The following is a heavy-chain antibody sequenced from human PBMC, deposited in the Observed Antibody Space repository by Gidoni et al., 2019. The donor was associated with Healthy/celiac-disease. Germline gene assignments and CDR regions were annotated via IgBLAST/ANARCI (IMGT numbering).Heavy chain of an antibody. CDR3: ASGKCWKGDEYYFDY. J-gene: IGHJ4*02. CDR1: GGTFSSYT. D-gene: IGHD1-1*01. V-gene: IGHV1-69*02. CDR2: IIPILGIA. Sequence: QVQLVQSGAEVKKPGSSVKVSCKASGGTFSSYTISWVRQAPGQGLEWMGRIIPILGIANYAQKFQGRVTITADKSTSTAYMELSSLRSEDTAVYYCASGKCWKGDEYYFDYWGQGTLVTVSS.